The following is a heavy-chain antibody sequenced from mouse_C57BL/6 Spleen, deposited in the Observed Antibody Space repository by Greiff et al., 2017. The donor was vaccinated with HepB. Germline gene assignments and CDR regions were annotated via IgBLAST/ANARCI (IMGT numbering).Heavy chain of an antibody. J-gene: IGHJ3*01. CDR1: GYTFTSYW. V-gene: IGHV1-50*01. Sequence: VQLQQPGAELVKPGASVKLSCKASGYTFTSYWMQWVKQRPGQGLEWIGEIDPSDSYTNYNQKFKGKATLTVDTSSSTAYMQLSSLTSEDSAVYYCASDYGGFAYWGQGTLVTVSA. CDR3: ASDYGGFAY. D-gene: IGHD1-1*01. CDR2: IDPSDSYT.